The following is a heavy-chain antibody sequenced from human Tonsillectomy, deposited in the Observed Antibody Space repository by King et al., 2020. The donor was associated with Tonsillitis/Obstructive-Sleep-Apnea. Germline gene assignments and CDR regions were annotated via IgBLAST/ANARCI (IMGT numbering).Heavy chain of an antibody. Sequence: QLVQSGGGLVQPGGSLRLSCAASGFTFSSYAMSWVRHAPGEGLEWVSAISGSGGCTYYADSVKGRFTISRDNSKNTLYLQMNSLRAEDTAVYYCAKETGTTLYYYYYMDVWGKGTTVTVSS. CDR3: AKETGTTLYYYYYMDV. D-gene: IGHD1-1*01. CDR1: GFTFSSYA. V-gene: IGHV3-23*04. CDR2: ISGSGGCT. J-gene: IGHJ6*03.